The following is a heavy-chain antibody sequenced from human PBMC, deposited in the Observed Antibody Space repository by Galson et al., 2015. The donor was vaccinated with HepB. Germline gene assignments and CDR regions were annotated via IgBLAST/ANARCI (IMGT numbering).Heavy chain of an antibody. J-gene: IGHJ6*02. D-gene: IGHD6-6*01. CDR2: IWYDGSNK. V-gene: IGHV3-33*01. CDR3: ARDSAVWDSSSWDGMDV. Sequence: SLRLSCAASGFTFSSYDMHWVRQAPGKGLEWVAVIWYDGSNKYYADSVKGRFTISRDNSKNTLYLQMNSLRAEDTAVYYCARDSAVWDSSSWDGMDVWGQGTTVTVSS. CDR1: GFTFSSYD.